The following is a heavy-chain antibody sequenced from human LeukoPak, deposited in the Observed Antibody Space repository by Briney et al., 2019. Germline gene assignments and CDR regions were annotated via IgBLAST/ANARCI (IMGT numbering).Heavy chain of an antibody. V-gene: IGHV4-61*01. CDR1: GGSVSSGSYY. D-gene: IGHD6-6*01. CDR2: IYYSGST. J-gene: IGHJ3*02. Sequence: SETLSLTCTVSGGSVSSGSYYWSWIRQPPGKGLEWIGYIYYSGSTNYNPSLESRVTISVDTSKNQFSLKLSSVTAADTAVYYCASGSVLDAFDIWGQGTMVTVSS. CDR3: ASGSVLDAFDI.